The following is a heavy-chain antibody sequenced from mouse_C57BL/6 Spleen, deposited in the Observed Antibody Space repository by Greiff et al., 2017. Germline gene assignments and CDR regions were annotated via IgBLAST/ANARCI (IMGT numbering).Heavy chain of an antibody. CDR3: ARRYSNYGYFDV. V-gene: IGHV1-26*01. CDR2: INPNNGGT. CDR1: GYTFTDYY. Sequence: EVQLQQSGPELVKPGASVKISCKASGYTFTDYYMNWVKQSHGKSLEWIGDINPNNGGTSYNQKFKGKATLTVDKSSSTAYMELRSLTSEDSAVYYCARRYSNYGYFDVWGTGTTVTVSS. J-gene: IGHJ1*03. D-gene: IGHD2-5*01.